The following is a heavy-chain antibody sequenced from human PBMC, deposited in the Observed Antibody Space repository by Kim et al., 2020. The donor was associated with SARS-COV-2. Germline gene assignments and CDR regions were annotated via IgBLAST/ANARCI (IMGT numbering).Heavy chain of an antibody. CDR1: GYTFTGYY. V-gene: IGHV1-2*02. CDR3: FVVPAATYDYGDYESPYYFDY. D-gene: IGHD2-2*01. CDR2: INPNSGGT. Sequence: ASVKVSCKASGYTFTGYYMYWVRQAPGQGLEWMGWINPNSGGTNYAQKFQGRVTMTRDTSISTAYMELSRLRSDDTAVYYCFVVPAATYDYGDYESPYYFDYWGQGTLVTVSS. J-gene: IGHJ4*02.